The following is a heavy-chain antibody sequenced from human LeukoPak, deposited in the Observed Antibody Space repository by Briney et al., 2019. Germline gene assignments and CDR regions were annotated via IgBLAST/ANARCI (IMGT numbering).Heavy chain of an antibody. CDR2: IRYDGSNK. CDR3: AREVRDYGSGNTGFDY. CDR1: GFTFSSYG. Sequence: GGSLRLSCAASGFTFSSYGMHWVRQAPGKGLEWVAFIRYDGSNKYYADSVEGRFTISRDNSKNTLYLQMNSLRAEDTAVYYCAREVRDYGSGNTGFDYWGQGTLVTVSS. V-gene: IGHV3-30*02. D-gene: IGHD3-10*01. J-gene: IGHJ4*02.